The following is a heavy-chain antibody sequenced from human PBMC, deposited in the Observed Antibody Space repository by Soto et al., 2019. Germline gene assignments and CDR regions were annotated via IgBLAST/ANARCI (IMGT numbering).Heavy chain of an antibody. CDR1: GFTFSTYG. CDR2: IWFDGSNK. V-gene: IGHV3-33*01. D-gene: IGHD3-3*02. J-gene: IGHJ6*02. Sequence: QVQLVESGGGVVQPGRSLRLSCAASGFTFSTYGMHWVRQAPGKGLEWVAIIWFDGSNKYYAEPVKGRFTIARDNSKSTLSLDMNSLRGADTDVYYCARSFLGALPFCFYYDMDVWGQGTSVTVSS. CDR3: ARSFLGALPFCFYYDMDV.